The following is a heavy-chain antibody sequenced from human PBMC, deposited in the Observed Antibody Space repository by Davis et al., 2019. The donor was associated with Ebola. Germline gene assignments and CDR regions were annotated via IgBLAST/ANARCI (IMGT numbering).Heavy chain of an antibody. J-gene: IGHJ6*02. D-gene: IGHD3-3*01. CDR1: GGTFSSYA. V-gene: IGHV1-69*04. CDR2: IIPILGIA. Sequence: AASVKVSCKASGGTFSSYAISWVRQAPGQGLEWMGRIIPILGIANYAQKFQGRVTITADKSTSTAYMELSSLRSEDTAVYYCARDWYYDFWSGYYRGYYYYGMDVWGQGTTVTVSS. CDR3: ARDWYYDFWSGYYRGYYYYGMDV.